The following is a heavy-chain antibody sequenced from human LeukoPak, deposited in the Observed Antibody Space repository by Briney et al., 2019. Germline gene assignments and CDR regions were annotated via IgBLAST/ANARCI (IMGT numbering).Heavy chain of an antibody. Sequence: ASVKVSCKASSHTFTNYGINWVRQAPGQGLEWMGWISAYNDNTNYAQKLQGRVTMTTDTSTSTAYMDLRSLRSDDTAVYYCAILSGSSVRDLHDAFDIWGQGTMVTVSS. D-gene: IGHD1-26*01. CDR2: ISAYNDNT. CDR1: SHTFTNYG. CDR3: AILSGSSVRDLHDAFDI. V-gene: IGHV1-18*01. J-gene: IGHJ3*02.